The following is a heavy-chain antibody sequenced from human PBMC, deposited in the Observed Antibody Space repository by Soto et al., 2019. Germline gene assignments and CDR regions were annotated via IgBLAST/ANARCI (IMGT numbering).Heavy chain of an antibody. Sequence: SETLSLTCTVSGGSISSYYWSWIRQPPGKGLEWIGYIYYSGSTNYNPSLKSRVTISVDTSKNQFSLKLSSVTAADTAVYYCAREGQWELLDYWGQGTLVTVSS. CDR2: IYYSGST. D-gene: IGHD1-26*01. J-gene: IGHJ4*02. CDR1: GGSISSYY. CDR3: AREGQWELLDY. V-gene: IGHV4-59*12.